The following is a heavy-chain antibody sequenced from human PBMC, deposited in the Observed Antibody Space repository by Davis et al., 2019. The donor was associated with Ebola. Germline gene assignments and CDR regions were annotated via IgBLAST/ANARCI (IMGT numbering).Heavy chain of an antibody. J-gene: IGHJ5*02. Sequence: ASVKVSCKASGYTFTNYDINWVRQATGQGLEWMGWISAYNGNTNYAQKLQGRVTMTTDTSTSTAYMELRSLRSDDTAVYYCARGITMVRGVTWFDPWGQGTLVTVSS. CDR3: ARGITMVRGVTWFDP. D-gene: IGHD3-10*01. CDR2: ISAYNGNT. V-gene: IGHV1-18*01. CDR1: GYTFTNYD.